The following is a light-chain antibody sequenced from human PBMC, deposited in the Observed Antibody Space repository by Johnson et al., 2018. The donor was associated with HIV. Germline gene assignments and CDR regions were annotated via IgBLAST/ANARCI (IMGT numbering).Light chain of an antibody. V-gene: IGLV1-51*01. CDR2: DNN. CDR3: GTWDSSLSAGV. Sequence: QSVLTQPPSVSAAPGQKVTISCSGSSSNIGNNYVSWYQQLLGTAPKLLIYDNNKRPSGIPDRFSGSKSGTSATLGITGLQTGDAADYYCGTWDSSLSAGVVGTGTKVTVL. CDR1: SSNIGNNY. J-gene: IGLJ1*01.